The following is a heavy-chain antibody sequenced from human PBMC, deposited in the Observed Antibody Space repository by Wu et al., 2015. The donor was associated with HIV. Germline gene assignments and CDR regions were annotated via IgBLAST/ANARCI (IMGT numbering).Heavy chain of an antibody. J-gene: IGHJ3*02. D-gene: IGHD6-19*01. CDR1: GATFTSYA. CDR2: LIPMYGNT. CDR3: AFSSGWNIGGVFDI. Sequence: QVQLLQSGAEVKNPGSSVRVSCKASGATFTSYALSWVRQAPGQGLEWMGRLIPMYGNTDYAQKFQGRVTLTTDTSTSTAYMELRSLRSDDTAVYYCAFSSGWNIGGVFDIWGQGTMVIVSS. V-gene: IGHV1-18*01.